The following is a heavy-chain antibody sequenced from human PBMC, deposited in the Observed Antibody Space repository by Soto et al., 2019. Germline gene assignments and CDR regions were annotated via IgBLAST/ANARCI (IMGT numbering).Heavy chain of an antibody. J-gene: IGHJ5*02. D-gene: IGHD1-7*01. V-gene: IGHV4-34*01. CDR2: INHSGST. Sequence: SETLSLTCAVYGGSFSGYYWSWIRQPPGKGLEWIGEINHSGSTNYNPSLKSRVTISVDTSKNQFSLKLSSVTAADTAMYYCARRVGGWNYEFLDPWGQGTLVTVSS. CDR3: ARRVGGWNYEFLDP. CDR1: GGSFSGYY.